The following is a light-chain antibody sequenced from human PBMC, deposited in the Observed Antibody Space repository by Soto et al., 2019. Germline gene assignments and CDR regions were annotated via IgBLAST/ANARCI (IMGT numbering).Light chain of an antibody. J-gene: IGLJ1*01. CDR2: EVN. V-gene: IGLV2-8*01. Sequence: QSVLTQPPSASGSPGHSVTISFTGTSGDDGSYNYVSWYQQHPGKAPQFVIYEVNKRPSGVPDRFSVSKSGNTASLTVSGLQADDEADYDCISHAGSNDVFGTGTKLTV. CDR1: SGDDGSYNY. CDR3: ISHAGSNDV.